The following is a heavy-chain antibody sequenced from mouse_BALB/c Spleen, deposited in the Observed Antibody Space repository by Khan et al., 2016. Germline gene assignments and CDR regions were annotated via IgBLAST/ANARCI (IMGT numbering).Heavy chain of an antibody. V-gene: IGHV14-3*02. J-gene: IGHJ3*01. CDR1: GFNIKDTY. CDR3: ARAYYDYWVAY. Sequence: VQLQQSGAELVKPGASVKLSCTATGFNIKDTYMHWVKQRPEQGLEWIGKIDPANGNTKYDPKFQGKATITADTSSNTAYLQLSSLTSEDTAVYYCARAYYDYWVAYWGQGTLVTVSA. CDR2: IDPANGNT. D-gene: IGHD2-4*01.